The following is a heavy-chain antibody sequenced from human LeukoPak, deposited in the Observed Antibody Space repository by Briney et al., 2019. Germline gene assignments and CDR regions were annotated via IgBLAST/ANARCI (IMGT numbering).Heavy chain of an antibody. CDR1: GFTFSTYS. CDR2: IFGSGGTT. J-gene: IGHJ4*02. Sequence: GGSLRLSCAASGFTFSTYSMSWVRQAPRKGLEWVSVIFGSGGTTDYADSVKGRFTISRDNSKNTLYLQMHSLRAEDTAVYYCAKDQRPDSGYDIDYWGQGTLVTVSS. D-gene: IGHD5-12*01. CDR3: AKDQRPDSGYDIDY. V-gene: IGHV3-23*01.